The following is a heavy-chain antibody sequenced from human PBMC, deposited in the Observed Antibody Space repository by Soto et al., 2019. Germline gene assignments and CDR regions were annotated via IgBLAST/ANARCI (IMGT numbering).Heavy chain of an antibody. V-gene: IGHV1-69*08. CDR1: GGTFSNDI. J-gene: IGHJ4*02. CDR2: IIPLLDTT. CDR3: ARRRMRDPITIFGVVTHFDY. Sequence: GASVKVSCKTSGGTFSNDIITWVRQAPGQGLEWMGRIIPLLDTTNYAQKFQGRVTITADKSTGTAYMELSSLRSEDTAVYYCARRRMRDPITIFGVVTHFDYWGQGTLVTVSS. D-gene: IGHD3-3*01.